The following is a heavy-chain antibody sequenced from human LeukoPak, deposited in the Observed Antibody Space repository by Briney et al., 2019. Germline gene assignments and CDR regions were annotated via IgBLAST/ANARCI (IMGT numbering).Heavy chain of an antibody. V-gene: IGHV1-2*02. J-gene: IGHJ4*02. Sequence: ASVKVSCKASGYTFTGYYMHWVRQAPGQGLEWMGWINPNSGGTNYAQKFQGRVTMTRDTSISTAYMELRSLRSDDTAVYYCARHHQWSGYCLFDYWGQGTLVTVSS. CDR2: INPNSGGT. CDR1: GYTFTGYY. D-gene: IGHD3-3*01. CDR3: ARHHQWSGYCLFDY.